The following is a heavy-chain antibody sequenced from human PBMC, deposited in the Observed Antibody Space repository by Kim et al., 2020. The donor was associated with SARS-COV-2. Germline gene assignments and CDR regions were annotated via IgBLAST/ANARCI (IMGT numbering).Heavy chain of an antibody. CDR3: ARRYSSGSGAFDI. J-gene: IGHJ3*02. D-gene: IGHD3-22*01. Sequence: NPALKSRVTISVDTSKNQFSLKLSSVTAADTAGYYCARRYSSGSGAFDIWGQGTMVTVSS. V-gene: IGHV4-39*01.